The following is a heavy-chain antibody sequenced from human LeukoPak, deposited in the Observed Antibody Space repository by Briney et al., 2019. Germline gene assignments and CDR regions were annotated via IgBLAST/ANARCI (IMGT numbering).Heavy chain of an antibody. J-gene: IGHJ4*02. CDR3: ALNPDYYGSGSFDY. Sequence: GSLRLSCATSGFTFSSYWMSWVRQAPGKGLEWVADIKEDGSEKYYVDSVKGRFTISRDNAKNSLYLQVNSLRAEDTAVYYCALNPDYYGSGSFDYWGQGTLVTVSS. V-gene: IGHV3-7*01. CDR1: GFTFSSYW. CDR2: IKEDGSEK. D-gene: IGHD3-10*01.